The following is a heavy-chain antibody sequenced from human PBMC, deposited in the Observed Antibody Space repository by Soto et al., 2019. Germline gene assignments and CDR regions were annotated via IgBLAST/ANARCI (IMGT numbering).Heavy chain of an antibody. V-gene: IGHV1-69*13. CDR2: IIPKFGTT. Sequence: QVQLVQSGAEVKKPGSSVKVSCKASGGSFSTYGINWVRLAPGQGLEWMGGIIPKFGTTNYAQKFQGRVTITVDESTNSAYIELNYLRAEDTAVYFCARLLVPYDGGNSLSLDYWGQGLLVTVSS. CDR1: GGSFSTYG. J-gene: IGHJ4*02. D-gene: IGHD2-21*02. CDR3: ARLLVPYDGGNSLSLDY.